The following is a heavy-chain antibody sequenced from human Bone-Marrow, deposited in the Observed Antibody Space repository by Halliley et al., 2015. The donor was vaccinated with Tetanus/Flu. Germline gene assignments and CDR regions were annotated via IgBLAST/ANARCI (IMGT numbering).Heavy chain of an antibody. CDR2: IIPVFGST. V-gene: IGHV1-69*06. CDR1: GGTFSNFA. J-gene: IGHJ4*02. D-gene: IGHD3-16*01. CDR3: ARGPRNTALGYFDS. Sequence: QLVQSGAETKKPGSSVKVSCKASGGTFSNFAINWVRQAPGQGLEWMGGIIPVFGSTNYAQKFQGRVTISADKSTGIAYMELRGLTSDDTAVYYCARGPRNTALGYFDSWGQGAPVTVSS.